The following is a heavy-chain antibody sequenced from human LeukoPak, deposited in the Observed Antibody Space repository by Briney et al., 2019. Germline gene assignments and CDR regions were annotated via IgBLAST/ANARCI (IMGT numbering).Heavy chain of an antibody. CDR1: AGSISSYY. CDR3: AGGGDYYDSSGP. D-gene: IGHD3-22*01. J-gene: IGHJ5*02. Sequence: SETLSLTCIVSAGSISSYYWSWIRQPPGKGLEWIGYIHYSGSTNYNPSLKSRVSISVDTSKNQFSLKLSSVTAADTAVYYCAGGGDYYDSSGPWGRGTLVTVSS. CDR2: IHYSGST. V-gene: IGHV4-59*01.